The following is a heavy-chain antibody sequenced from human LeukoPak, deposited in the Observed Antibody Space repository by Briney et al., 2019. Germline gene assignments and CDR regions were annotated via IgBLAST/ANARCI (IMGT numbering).Heavy chain of an antibody. Sequence: PSETLSLTCTVSGNSIRNYYWSWIRQPAGKGLEWIGRIYTSGSTDYNPSLKSRVTMSVDTSTNQFSLKLSSVTAADTAVYYCARESKSYDGSGYYHDYWGQGTLVTVSS. J-gene: IGHJ4*02. CDR1: GNSIRNYY. V-gene: IGHV4-4*07. D-gene: IGHD3-22*01. CDR2: IYTSGST. CDR3: ARESKSYDGSGYYHDY.